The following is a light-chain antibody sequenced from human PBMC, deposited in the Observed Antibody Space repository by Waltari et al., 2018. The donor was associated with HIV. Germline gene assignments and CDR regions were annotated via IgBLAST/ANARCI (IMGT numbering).Light chain of an antibody. J-gene: IGLJ2*01. CDR2: DVS. V-gene: IGLV2-14*03. Sequence: QSALTQPASVSGSPGQSITISCTGTSSDVGDYNYVSWYPQRPGKAPKLIISDVSHRPSGVSNRFSGSKSGNTASLTISGLQAEDEADYFCSSYTSSNTLVVFGGGTKLTVL. CDR3: SSYTSSNTLVV. CDR1: SSDVGDYNY.